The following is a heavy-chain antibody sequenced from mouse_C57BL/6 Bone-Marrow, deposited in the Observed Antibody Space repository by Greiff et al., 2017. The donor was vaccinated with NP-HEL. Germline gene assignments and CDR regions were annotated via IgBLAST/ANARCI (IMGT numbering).Heavy chain of an antibody. CDR3: ARDPITTVVEGWYFDV. Sequence: EVQLVESEGGLVQPGSSMKLSCTASGFTFSDYYMAWVRQVPEKGLEWVANINYDGSSTYYLDSLKSRFIISRDNAKNILYLQMSSLKSEDTATYYCARDPITTVVEGWYFDVWGTGTTVTVSS. J-gene: IGHJ1*03. CDR1: GFTFSDYY. D-gene: IGHD1-1*01. V-gene: IGHV5-16*01. CDR2: INYDGSST.